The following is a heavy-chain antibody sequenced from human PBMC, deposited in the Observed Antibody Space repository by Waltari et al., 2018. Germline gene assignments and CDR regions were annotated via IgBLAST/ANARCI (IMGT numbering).Heavy chain of an antibody. J-gene: IGHJ6*02. D-gene: IGHD6-13*01. Sequence: QVQLVQSGAEVKKPGASVRVSCKASGYTFTSRSIHWVRQAPGQGLEWMGWINTGNGNTEYSQKFQGRVSITRDTSATTVYMEMSSLISGDTALYYCAREGASNWWDGLDVWGQGTAVTVSS. CDR1: GYTFTSRS. CDR3: AREGASNWWDGLDV. V-gene: IGHV1-3*04. CDR2: INTGNGNT.